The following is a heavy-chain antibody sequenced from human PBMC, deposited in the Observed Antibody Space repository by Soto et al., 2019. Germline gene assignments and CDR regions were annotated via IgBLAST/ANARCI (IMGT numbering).Heavy chain of an antibody. D-gene: IGHD4-17*01. Sequence: PSETLSLTCTVCGGSISSGGYYWSWIRQHPGKGLEWIGCIYYSGSTYYNPSLKSRVTISVDTSKNQFSLKLSSVTAADTAVYYCASTTTVTTTLLRYWGQGTLVTVSS. J-gene: IGHJ4*02. CDR1: GGSISSGGYY. CDR2: IYYSGST. CDR3: ASTTTVTTTLLRY. V-gene: IGHV4-31*03.